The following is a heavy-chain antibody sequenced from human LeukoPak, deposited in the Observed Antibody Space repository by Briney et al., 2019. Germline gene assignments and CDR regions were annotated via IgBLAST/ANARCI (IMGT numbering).Heavy chain of an antibody. J-gene: IGHJ4*02. CDR1: GGSFSGYY. Sequence: SETLSLTCAVYGGSFSGYYWSWIRQPPGKGLEWIGEINHSGSTNYNPSLKSRVTISVDTSKNQFSLKLSSVTAADTAVYYCARGRTMDYWGQGTLVTVSS. V-gene: IGHV4-34*01. CDR2: INHSGST. D-gene: IGHD1-7*01. CDR3: ARGRTMDY.